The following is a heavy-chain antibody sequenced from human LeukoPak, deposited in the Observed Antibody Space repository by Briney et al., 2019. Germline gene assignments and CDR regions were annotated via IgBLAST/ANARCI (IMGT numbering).Heavy chain of an antibody. CDR2: IYHSGST. Sequence: SETLSLTCAVSGGSISSSNWWSWVRQPPGKGLEWIGEIYHSGSTNYNPSLKSRVTISVDKSKNQFSLKLSSVTAADTAVYYCARVLYDYGDYVFSSAYYYGMDVWGQGTTVTVSS. D-gene: IGHD4-17*01. CDR3: ARVLYDYGDYVFSSAYYYGMDV. J-gene: IGHJ6*02. CDR1: GGSISSSNW. V-gene: IGHV4-4*02.